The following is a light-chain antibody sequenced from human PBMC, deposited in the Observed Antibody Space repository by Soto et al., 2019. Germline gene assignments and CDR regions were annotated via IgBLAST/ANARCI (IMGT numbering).Light chain of an antibody. J-gene: IGKJ5*01. CDR2: DAS. V-gene: IGKV1-33*01. Sequence: DIQMTQSPSSLSAAVGDRVTITCQASQDISTYLNWYQQKPGKAPKLLIYDASNLETGVPSRFSGSGSGTDFTFTISSLQPEDIATYYCQQFEDFPRAIIFGQGTRLETK. CDR3: QQFEDFPRAII. CDR1: QDISTY.